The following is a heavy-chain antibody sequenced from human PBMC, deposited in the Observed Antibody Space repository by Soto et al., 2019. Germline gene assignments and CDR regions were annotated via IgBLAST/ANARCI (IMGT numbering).Heavy chain of an antibody. Sequence: QVHLVESGGGVVQPGGSLRLSCAASGFTFSSYGMHWARQAPGKGLEWVAVISYDGNNKYYADSVKGRFTISRDNSKNTLSLQMDSLGAEDTAVYYCAKDYYGFWSGYHTYYLDDWGQGTLLTVSS. V-gene: IGHV3-30*18. CDR3: AKDYYGFWSGYHTYYLDD. CDR2: ISYDGNNK. J-gene: IGHJ4*02. CDR1: GFTFSSYG. D-gene: IGHD3-3*01.